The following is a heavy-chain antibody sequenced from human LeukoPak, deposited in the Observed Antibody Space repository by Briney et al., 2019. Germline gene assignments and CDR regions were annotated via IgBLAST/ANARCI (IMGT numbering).Heavy chain of an antibody. Sequence: PSETLSLTCTVSGGPISSSSYYWGWIRQPPGKGLEWIGSSYYSRTTYYNPSLKSRVTISVDTSKNQFSLKLSSVTAADTAVYYCARGTGTYGGGSFDYWGQGTLVTVSS. CDR1: GGPISSSSYY. D-gene: IGHD1-14*01. CDR3: ARGTGTYGGGSFDY. V-gene: IGHV4-39*07. CDR2: SYYSRTT. J-gene: IGHJ4*02.